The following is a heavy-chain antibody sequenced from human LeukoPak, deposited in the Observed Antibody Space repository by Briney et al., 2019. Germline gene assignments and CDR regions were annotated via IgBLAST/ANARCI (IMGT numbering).Heavy chain of an antibody. CDR3: ATVPSGYTPGYGYYYYYMDV. J-gene: IGHJ6*03. D-gene: IGHD5-18*01. CDR1: GFTFSDYT. Sequence: GGSLRLSSAAYGFTFSDYTMTWVRQAPGKGLEWVSYISNSSSTINYADSVKGRFTISRYNTKNALYLQMNSLRAEDTAVYYCATVPSGYTPGYGYYYYYMDVWGKGTTVTVSS. CDR2: ISNSSSTI. V-gene: IGHV3-11*04.